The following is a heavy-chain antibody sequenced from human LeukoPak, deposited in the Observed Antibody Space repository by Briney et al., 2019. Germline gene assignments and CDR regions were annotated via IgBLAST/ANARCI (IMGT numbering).Heavy chain of an antibody. Sequence: GGSLRLSCAASGFTFSSYGMHWVRQAPGKGLEWVAVISYDGSNKYYADSVKGRFTISRDNSKNTLYLRMNSLRAEDTAVYYCAKDGTKTGTTEYWGQGTLVTVSS. CDR1: GFTFSSYG. V-gene: IGHV3-30*18. J-gene: IGHJ4*02. CDR3: AKDGTKTGTTEY. CDR2: ISYDGSNK. D-gene: IGHD1-7*01.